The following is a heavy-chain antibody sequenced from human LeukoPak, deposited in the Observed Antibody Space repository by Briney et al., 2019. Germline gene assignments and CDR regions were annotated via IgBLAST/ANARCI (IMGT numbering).Heavy chain of an antibody. Sequence: SETLSLTCAVSGGSISSSSWWSWVRQPPGKGLEWIGEIYHSGSTNYNPSLKSRVTISVDKSKNQFSLKLSSVTAADTAVYYCAMKVVAFDNWSDPWGQGTLVTVSS. CDR3: AMKVVAFDNWSDP. V-gene: IGHV4-4*02. CDR2: IYHSGST. D-gene: IGHD3-22*01. J-gene: IGHJ5*02. CDR1: GGSISSSSW.